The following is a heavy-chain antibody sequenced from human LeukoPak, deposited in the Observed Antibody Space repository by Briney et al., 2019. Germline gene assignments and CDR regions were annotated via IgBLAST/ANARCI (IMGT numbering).Heavy chain of an antibody. V-gene: IGHV4-38-2*01. Sequence: SETLSLTCAVSGYSISSGYYWCWIRQPPGKGLEWIGSIYHSGSTYYNPSLKSRVTISVDTSKNQFSLKLSSVTAADTAVYYCARGRGPAACGYWGQGTLVTVSS. J-gene: IGHJ4*02. CDR1: GYSISSGYY. CDR3: ARGRGPAACGY. D-gene: IGHD2-2*01. CDR2: IYHSGST.